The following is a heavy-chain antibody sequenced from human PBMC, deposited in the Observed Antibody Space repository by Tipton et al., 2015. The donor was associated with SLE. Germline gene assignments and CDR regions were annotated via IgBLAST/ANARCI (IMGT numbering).Heavy chain of an antibody. CDR1: GGSISSSSYY. Sequence: TLSLTCTVSGGSISSSSYYWGWIRQPPGKGLEWIGSIYYSGSTYYNPSLKRRVTISVDTSKNQFSLKLSSVTAADTAVYYCARPDNYMDVWGKGTTVTVSS. J-gene: IGHJ6*03. V-gene: IGHV4-39*07. CDR2: IYYSGST. CDR3: ARPDNYMDV. D-gene: IGHD3-9*01.